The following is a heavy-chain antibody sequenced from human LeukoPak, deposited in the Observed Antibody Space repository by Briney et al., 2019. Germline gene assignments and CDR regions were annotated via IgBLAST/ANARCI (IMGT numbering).Heavy chain of an antibody. J-gene: IGHJ4*02. CDR1: GYSFTSYG. CDR3: ARGLIKAATATGAQH. CDR2: INTNTGNP. D-gene: IGHD6-13*01. V-gene: IGHV7-4-1*02. Sequence: ASVKVSCKASGYSFTSYGISWVRQAPGQGLEWMGWINTNTGNPTYAQGFTGRFVFSLDTSVSTAYLQISGLKAEDTAVYYCARGLIKAATATGAQHWGQGTLVTVSS.